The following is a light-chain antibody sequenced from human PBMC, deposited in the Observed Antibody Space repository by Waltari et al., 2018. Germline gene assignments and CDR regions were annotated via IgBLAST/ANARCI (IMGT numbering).Light chain of an antibody. CDR2: WAS. CDR1: QSVLYSSNNKNY. J-gene: IGKJ3*01. Sequence: DIVMTQSPDSLAVSLGERATINCKSSQSVLYSSNNKNYLAWYQQKPGQPPKLLIYWASTRESGVPDPFSGNGSGTDFTLTISSLQAEDVAVYYCQQYYSTPLTFGPGTKVDIK. V-gene: IGKV4-1*01. CDR3: QQYYSTPLT.